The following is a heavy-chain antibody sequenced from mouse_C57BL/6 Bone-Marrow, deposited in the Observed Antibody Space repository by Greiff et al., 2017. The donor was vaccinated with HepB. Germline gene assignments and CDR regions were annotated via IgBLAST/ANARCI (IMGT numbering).Heavy chain of an antibody. CDR2: IHPNSGST. D-gene: IGHD1-1*01. J-gene: IGHJ4*01. V-gene: IGHV1-64*01. Sequence: QVQLQQSGAELVKPGASVKLSCKASGYTFTSYWMHWVKQRPGQGLEWIGMIHPNSGSTNYNEKFKSKATLTVDKSSSTAYMQLSSLTSEDSAVYYCARWYYGSSPYAMDYWGQGTSVTVSS. CDR3: ARWYYGSSPYAMDY. CDR1: GYTFTSYW.